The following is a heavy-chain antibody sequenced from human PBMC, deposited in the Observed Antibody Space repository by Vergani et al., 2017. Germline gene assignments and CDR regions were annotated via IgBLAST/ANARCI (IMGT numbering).Heavy chain of an antibody. V-gene: IGHV3-7*03. Sequence: EVQLVESGGGLVQPGGSLRLSCAASGFTFSHYWMTWVRQAPGKGLERVSNRKQDGSEKYNVDCVKGRFTISRDNANNSLYMQMNSLRAVDTAWYYCARVWTATGGEWLSHYFDYWGQGTLVTVSS. D-gene: IGHD3/OR15-3a*01. J-gene: IGHJ4*02. CDR1: GFTFSHYW. CDR3: ARVWTATGGEWLSHYFDY. CDR2: RKQDGSEK.